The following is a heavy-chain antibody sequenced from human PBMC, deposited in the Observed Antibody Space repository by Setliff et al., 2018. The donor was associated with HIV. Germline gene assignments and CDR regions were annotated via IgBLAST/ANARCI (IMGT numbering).Heavy chain of an antibody. D-gene: IGHD5-18*01. CDR3: ARAEGSYGPFYYYYYYMDV. CDR1: GGSISSHY. J-gene: IGHJ6*03. Sequence: PSETLSLTCTVSGGSISSHYWSWIRQPPGKGLEWIGYIYYTGSTNYNPSLKSRVTMSVDTSKNQFSLKLTSVTAADTAVYYCARAEGSYGPFYYYYYYMDVWGKGTTVTVS. CDR2: IYYTGST. V-gene: IGHV4-59*11.